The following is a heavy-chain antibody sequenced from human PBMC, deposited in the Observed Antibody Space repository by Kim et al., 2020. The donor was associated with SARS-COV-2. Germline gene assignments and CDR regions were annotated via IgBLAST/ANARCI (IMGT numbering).Heavy chain of an antibody. J-gene: IGHJ2*01. V-gene: IGHV3-23*01. D-gene: IGHD6-13*01. CDR3: ARHVHTSTWAFFWYFGL. CDR1: GFAFTNSA. Sequence: GGSLRLSCEASGFAFTNSAMSWVRQVPGKGLEWVSNIFGSGSNTYHADFVKGRFTISKDNSKNTLYLQMHSLRPEDTAVYYCARHVHTSTWAFFWYFGLWGRGTLVTVSS. CDR2: IFGSGSNT.